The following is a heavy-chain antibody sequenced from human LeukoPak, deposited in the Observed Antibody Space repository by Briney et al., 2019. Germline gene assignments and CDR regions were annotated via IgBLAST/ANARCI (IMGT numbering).Heavy chain of an antibody. V-gene: IGHV3-23*01. CDR1: GFTFSSYA. CDR2: ISGRGDST. CDR3: AKVQEGLAAAGTGGGWFEP. D-gene: IGHD6-13*01. J-gene: IGHJ5*02. Sequence: GGSLRLSCAASGFTFSSYAMSWVRHAPGKGLEWVSAISGRGDSTYYADSVKGRYTISRDNAKQSLYLQMNSLRSEGAAVYFCAKVQEGLAAAGTGGGWFEPWGQGTLVTVSA.